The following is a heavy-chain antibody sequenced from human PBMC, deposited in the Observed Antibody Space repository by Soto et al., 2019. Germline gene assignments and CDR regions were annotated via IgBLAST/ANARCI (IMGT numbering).Heavy chain of an antibody. CDR2: ISGSGGST. D-gene: IGHD3-10*01. Sequence: PGGSLRLSCAASGFTFSSYAMSWVRQAPGKGLEWVSAISGSGGSTYYADSVKGRFTISRDNSKNTLYLQMNSLRAEDTAVYYCAKDLLLWFGEAGNFDYWGQGTLVTVSS. CDR1: GFTFSSYA. CDR3: AKDLLLWFGEAGNFDY. V-gene: IGHV3-23*01. J-gene: IGHJ4*02.